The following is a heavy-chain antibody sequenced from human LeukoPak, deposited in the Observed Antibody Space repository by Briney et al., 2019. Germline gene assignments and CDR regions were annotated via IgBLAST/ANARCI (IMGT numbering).Heavy chain of an antibody. CDR3: AKVGDSSSWYPS. CDR2: ISGSGGRT. V-gene: IGHV3-23*01. CDR1: GFTFSSYA. J-gene: IGHJ5*02. D-gene: IGHD6-13*01. Sequence: GGSLRLSCAASGFTFSSYAMSWVRQAPGRGLEWVSAISGSGGRTYYADSVKGRFTISRDNSKNTLYLQMNSLRAEDTAVYYCAKVGDSSSWYPSWGQGTLVTVSS.